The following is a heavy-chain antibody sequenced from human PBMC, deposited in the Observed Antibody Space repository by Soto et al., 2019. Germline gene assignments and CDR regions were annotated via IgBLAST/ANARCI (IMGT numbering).Heavy chain of an antibody. J-gene: IGHJ1*01. Sequence: QVQLVESGGGVVQPGRSLRLSCAASGFTFSSYAMHWVRQAPGKGLEWVAVISYDGSNKYYADSVKGRFTISRDNAKNTLYLQMNSLRAEDTAVYYCARDTGGYHFQHGGQGTLVTVSS. D-gene: IGHD5-12*01. CDR2: ISYDGSNK. V-gene: IGHV3-30-3*01. CDR3: ARDTGGYHFQH. CDR1: GFTFSSYA.